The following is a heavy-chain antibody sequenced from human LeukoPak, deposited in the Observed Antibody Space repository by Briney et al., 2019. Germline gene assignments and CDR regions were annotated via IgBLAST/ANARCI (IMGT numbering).Heavy chain of an antibody. Sequence: PGGSLRLSCAASGFNFGNNGMTWVRQPPGKGLEWVSAISGSGDITYNADSVKGRFTISRDNSKNTVYLQMNSLRAEDTAVYYYLPYGSGSTWGQGTLVTVSS. V-gene: IGHV3-23*01. CDR1: GFNFGNNG. J-gene: IGHJ5*02. CDR3: LPYGSGST. D-gene: IGHD3-10*01. CDR2: ISGSGDIT.